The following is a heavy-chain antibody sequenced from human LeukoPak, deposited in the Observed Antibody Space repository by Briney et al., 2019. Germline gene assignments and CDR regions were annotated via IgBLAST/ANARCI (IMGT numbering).Heavy chain of an antibody. V-gene: IGHV1-69*17. D-gene: IGHD1-20*01. CDR2: FHPMFNIA. CDR3: AREAKTSNWNSEPYLDY. J-gene: IGHJ4*02. Sequence: SVTLSCTASGATFSTYSFTWVRQGPGQGLGWMGRFHPMFNIANYAHDLQGRVTMTADTSTTTAYMALINLTSDDTAVYYWAREAKTSNWNSEPYLDYWGQGTLITVSS. CDR1: GATFSTYS.